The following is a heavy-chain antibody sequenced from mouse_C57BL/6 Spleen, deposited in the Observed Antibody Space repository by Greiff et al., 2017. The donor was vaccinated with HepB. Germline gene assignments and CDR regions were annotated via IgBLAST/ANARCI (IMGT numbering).Heavy chain of an antibody. CDR2: IHPNSGST. Sequence: VQLQQPGAELVKPGASVKLSCKASGYTFTSYWMHWVKQRPGQGLEWIGMIHPNSGSTNYNEKFKSKATLTVDKSSSTAYMQLSSLTSEDSAVYYCARGGVYYDYDGGDYFDYWGQGTTLTVSS. CDR1: GYTFTSYW. J-gene: IGHJ2*01. V-gene: IGHV1-64*01. D-gene: IGHD2-4*01. CDR3: ARGGVYYDYDGGDYFDY.